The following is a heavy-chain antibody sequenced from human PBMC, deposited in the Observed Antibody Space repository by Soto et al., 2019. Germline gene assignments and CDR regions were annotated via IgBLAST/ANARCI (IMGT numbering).Heavy chain of an antibody. V-gene: IGHV3-23*01. CDR3: ARGSPGYISSWYYFDY. CDR2: ISGIGGST. D-gene: IGHD6-13*01. CDR1: GFTFTDYA. Sequence: GGSLRLSCAASGFTFTDYALSWVRQAPGKGLEWVATISGIGGSTYLADSVKGRLSISRDNSKNTVSLLMNSLRAEDTAVYFCARGSPGYISSWYYFDYWGRGTLVTVS. J-gene: IGHJ4*02.